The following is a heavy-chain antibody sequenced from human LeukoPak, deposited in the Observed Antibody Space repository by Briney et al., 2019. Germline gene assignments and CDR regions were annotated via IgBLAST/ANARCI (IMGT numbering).Heavy chain of an antibody. J-gene: IGHJ4*02. CDR2: MNQDGTET. CDR3: ARDSSRALEY. Sequence: PGGSLRLSCAASGFIFSTHWMNWVRQAPGKGLEGVAHMNQDGTETYSADSVKGRFTISRDNAKRSLYLQMNGLRADDTAVYFCARDSSRALEYWGQGALVTVSS. V-gene: IGHV3-7*01. CDR1: GFIFSTHW.